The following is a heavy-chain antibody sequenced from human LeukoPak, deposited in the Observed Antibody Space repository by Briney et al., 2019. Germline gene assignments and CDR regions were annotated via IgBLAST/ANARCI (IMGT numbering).Heavy chain of an antibody. CDR2: ISYHSRNI. CDR1: GCNFDDYA. V-gene: IGHV3-9*03. CDR3: AKDSVKYSTSPLMYHFDF. D-gene: IGHD2/OR15-2a*01. Sequence: GGSLRLSCAASGCNFDDYAMHWVRQVPGKGLEWVAGISYHSRNIRYVDSVKGRFTISRDNTKNFLYLQMNSLRVEDMAFYYCAKDSVKYSTSPLMYHFDFWGQGTLVTVSS. J-gene: IGHJ4*02.